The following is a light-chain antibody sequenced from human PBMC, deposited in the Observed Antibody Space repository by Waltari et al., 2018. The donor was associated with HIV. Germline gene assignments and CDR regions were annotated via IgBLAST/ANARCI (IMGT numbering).Light chain of an antibody. CDR1: ALPPLF. CDR3: QSSDTSGTY. V-gene: IGLV3-25*03. CDR2: KDT. Sequence: FELTQPPSMSVSPGQTARLTCSGAALPPLFAYWFQQKSGQAPVLLIFKDTERQTGIPARFSGSSSGTVATLTISGVRAEDEADYYCQSSDTSGTYFGGGTKLTVL. J-gene: IGLJ2*01.